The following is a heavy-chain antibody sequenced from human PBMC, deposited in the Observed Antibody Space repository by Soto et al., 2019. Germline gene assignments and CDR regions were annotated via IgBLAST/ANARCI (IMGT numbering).Heavy chain of an antibody. CDR2: ISYDGTDK. D-gene: IGHD3-9*01. Sequence: QVQLVESGGGVVQPGKYLRLSCAASGLTFSTFGMHWVRQAPGKGLEWVALISYDGTDKYYADSVKGRFTISRDSSKNTLYLQMTSLRAEDTAVYYCAKDYDILTGSFDYWGQGTLVSVSS. CDR3: AKDYDILTGSFDY. V-gene: IGHV3-30*18. J-gene: IGHJ4*02. CDR1: GLTFSTFG.